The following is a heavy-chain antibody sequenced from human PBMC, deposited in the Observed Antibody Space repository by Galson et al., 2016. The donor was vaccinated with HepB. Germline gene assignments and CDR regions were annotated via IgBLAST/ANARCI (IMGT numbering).Heavy chain of an antibody. V-gene: IGHV3-74*01. CDR3: ARMESGGYDFWSGHYSWSGGMDV. Sequence: SLRLSCAASGFSFIRYWMRWVRQAPGKGLVCVSRINKDGSSTSYADSVKGRFTISRDNAKNTLYLQMNSLRAEDTAVYYCARMESGGYDFWSGHYSWSGGMDVWGQGTTVTVSS. J-gene: IGHJ6*02. CDR1: GFSFIRYW. CDR2: INKDGSST. D-gene: IGHD3-3*01.